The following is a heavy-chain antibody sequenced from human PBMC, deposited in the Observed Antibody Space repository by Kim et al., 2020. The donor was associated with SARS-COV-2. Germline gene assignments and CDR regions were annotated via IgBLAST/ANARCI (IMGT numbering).Heavy chain of an antibody. V-gene: IGHV1-46*01. CDR2: INPSDGNA. CDR1: GYTFTNDY. J-gene: IGHJ3*01. CDR3: ARIRGRDFWGDALDV. Sequence: SLPVSCQASGYTFTNDYVHWVRQAPGKGLEWMGVINPSDGNALYSQNFKGRVIMTRETSTRTVYMELRSLKFEDTAIYFCARIRGRDFWGDALDVWGRGSLGPVSS. D-gene: IGHD3-16*01.